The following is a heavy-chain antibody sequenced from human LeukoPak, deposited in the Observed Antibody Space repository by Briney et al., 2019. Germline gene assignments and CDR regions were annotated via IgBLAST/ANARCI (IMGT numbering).Heavy chain of an antibody. V-gene: IGHV3-30-3*01. J-gene: IGHJ4*02. CDR2: ISYDGSNK. CDR3: ARDASDYYGSGSKLY. D-gene: IGHD3-10*01. CDR1: GFTLSSYA. Sequence: EPGRSLRLSCAAVGFTLSSYAVHWVRQAPGKGLEWVAVISYDGSNKYYADSVKGQFTISRDNSKNTLYLQINSLRAEDTAEYYCARDASDYYGSGSKLYWGQGTLVTVSS.